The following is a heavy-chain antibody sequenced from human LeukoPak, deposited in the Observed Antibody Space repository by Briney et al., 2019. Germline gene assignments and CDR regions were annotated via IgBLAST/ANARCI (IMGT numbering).Heavy chain of an antibody. D-gene: IGHD3-10*01. CDR2: INHSGST. V-gene: IGHV4-4*02. CDR3: ARHFGLPMVREGNWFDP. J-gene: IGHJ5*02. CDR1: GGSISSSNW. Sequence: PSETLSLTCAVSGGSISSSNWWSWVRQPPGKGLEWIGEINHSGSTNYNPSLKSRVTISVDTSKNQFSLKLSSVTAADTAVYYCARHFGLPMVREGNWFDPWGQGTLVTVSS.